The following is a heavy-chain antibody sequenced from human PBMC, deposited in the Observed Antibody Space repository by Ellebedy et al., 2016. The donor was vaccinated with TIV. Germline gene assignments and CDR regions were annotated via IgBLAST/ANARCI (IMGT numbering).Heavy chain of an antibody. V-gene: IGHV3-33*01. CDR3: SRPSYQLLSYDFYS. J-gene: IGHJ4*02. Sequence: GESLKISCAASGFTFGRYGMHWVRQAPGKGLEWVAVIWFDGSKEFYADSVKGRFTISRDDSKNEVFLQMSSLRTEETAVYYCSRPSYQLLSYDFYSWGQGTLVSFSS. CDR1: GFTFGRYG. CDR2: IWFDGSKE. D-gene: IGHD2-2*01.